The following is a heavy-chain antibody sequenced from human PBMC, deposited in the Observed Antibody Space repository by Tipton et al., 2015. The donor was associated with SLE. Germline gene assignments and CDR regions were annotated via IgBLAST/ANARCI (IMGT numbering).Heavy chain of an antibody. V-gene: IGHV3-21*01. CDR3: ARETWSTSSRAFDI. CDR2: ISTGDRYI. J-gene: IGHJ3*02. Sequence: SLRLSCAASGFTFSSYEMNWVRQAPGKGLEWVSSISTGDRYIYYADSVKGRFTISRDNSKNSLYLQMNSLRAEDTAVYYCARETWSTSSRAFDIWGQGTMVTVSS. CDR1: GFTFSSYE. D-gene: IGHD2-2*01.